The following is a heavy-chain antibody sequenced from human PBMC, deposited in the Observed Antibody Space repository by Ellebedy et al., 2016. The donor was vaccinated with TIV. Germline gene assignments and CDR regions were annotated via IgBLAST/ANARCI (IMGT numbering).Heavy chain of an antibody. D-gene: IGHD3-3*01. Sequence: PGGSLRLSCAASGFTFSRDGMHWVSQAPGKGLEWVAVIWHDGTKKYYADSVKGRFTISRDNSKNTLYLQMNSLRAEDTAVYYCARDWSGYFDPWGQGTLVTVSS. J-gene: IGHJ5*02. CDR1: GFTFSRDG. CDR2: IWHDGTKK. CDR3: ARDWSGYFDP. V-gene: IGHV3-33*01.